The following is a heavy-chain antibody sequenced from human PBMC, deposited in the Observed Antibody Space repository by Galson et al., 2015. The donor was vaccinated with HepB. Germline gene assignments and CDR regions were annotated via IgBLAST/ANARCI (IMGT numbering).Heavy chain of an antibody. J-gene: IGHJ3*02. CDR2: ISIRGNTI. Sequence: SLRLSCAASGFTFSDYYMSWIRQAPGKGLEWVSSISIRGNTIYYADSVKGRFTISRDTAKTSLYLQMNNLRAEDTAVYFCARGAATYGIGFDIWGRGTKVTVSS. CDR3: ARGAATYGIGFDI. D-gene: IGHD4-17*01. V-gene: IGHV3-11*01. CDR1: GFTFSDYY.